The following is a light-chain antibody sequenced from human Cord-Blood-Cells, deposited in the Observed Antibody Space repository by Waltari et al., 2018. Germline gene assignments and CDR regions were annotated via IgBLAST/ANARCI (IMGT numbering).Light chain of an antibody. V-gene: IGLV2-8*01. CDR3: SSYAGSNKIVV. CDR2: EAS. Sequence: QSALTQPPSASGSPGQSVTISCTGTSSDVGGYNYVSWYQQHPGKAPKLMIYEASKRPSGVPDRFSGSKSGNTASLTVSGLQAEDEADYYCSSYAGSNKIVVFGGGTKLTVL. CDR1: SSDVGGYNY. J-gene: IGLJ2*01.